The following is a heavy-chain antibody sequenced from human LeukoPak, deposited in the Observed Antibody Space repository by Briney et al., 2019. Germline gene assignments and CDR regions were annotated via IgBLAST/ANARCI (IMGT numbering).Heavy chain of an antibody. Sequence: GGSLRLSCAASGFTFSSDWMHWVRQAPGKGLVWVSRINRDGRSTTYADSVKGRFTISRDNAKNTLYLQMNSLRAEDTAVYYCARHPYDILTGPSFDYWGQGTLVTVSS. CDR1: GFTFSSDW. J-gene: IGHJ4*02. CDR3: ARHPYDILTGPSFDY. CDR2: INRDGRST. V-gene: IGHV3-74*01. D-gene: IGHD3-9*01.